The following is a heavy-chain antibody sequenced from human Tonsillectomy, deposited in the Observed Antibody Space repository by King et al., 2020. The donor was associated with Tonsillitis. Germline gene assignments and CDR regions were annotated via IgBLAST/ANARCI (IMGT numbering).Heavy chain of an antibody. J-gene: IGHJ6*03. V-gene: IGHV3-30-3*02. CDR2: ISFDGTNK. D-gene: IGHD3-10*01. CDR1: GFTFSSHA. Sequence: VQLQESGGGVVQPGRSLRLSCAASGFTFSSHAMHWVRQAPGKGLEWVAIISFDGTNKYYADSVKGRFTISRDNSKNTLYLQMNSLRGEDTAVYYCAEAYGSGSYGHYMDVWGAGTTVTVSS. CDR3: AEAYGSGSYGHYMDV.